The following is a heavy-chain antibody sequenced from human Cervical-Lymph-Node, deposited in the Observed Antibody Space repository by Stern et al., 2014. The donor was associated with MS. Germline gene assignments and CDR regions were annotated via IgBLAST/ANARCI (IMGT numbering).Heavy chain of an antibody. CDR2: IDSYRGGA. V-gene: IGHV1-2*06. J-gene: IGHJ6*02. CDR1: GYSFTGYY. D-gene: IGHD2-15*01. CDR3: ARQYCSGGRCHSSAYNYNGMDV. Sequence: QVQLVQSGAEVKKPGASVKVSCKASGYSFTGYYIHWVRRAPGPGLEWMGRIDSYRGGANYAQKFQGGLALTRDPSISTAYMELNSLRSADTAIYYCARQYCSGGRCHSSAYNYNGMDVWGQGTTVTVSS.